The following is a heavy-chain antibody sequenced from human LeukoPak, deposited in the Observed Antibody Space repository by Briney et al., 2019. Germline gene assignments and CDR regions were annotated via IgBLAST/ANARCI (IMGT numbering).Heavy chain of an antibody. J-gene: IGHJ6*03. CDR2: MNPNSGNT. V-gene: IGHV1-8*01. D-gene: IGHD5-24*01. CDR1: GYTFTSYE. Sequence: ASVKVSCKASGYTFTSYEINWVRQATGQGLEWMGWMNPNSGNTGYAQKFQGRVTMTRDTSISTAYMEPSSLRSEDTAVYYCARGGEMAAIIHYYYYMDVWGKGTTVTVSS. CDR3: ARGGEMAAIIHYYYYMDV.